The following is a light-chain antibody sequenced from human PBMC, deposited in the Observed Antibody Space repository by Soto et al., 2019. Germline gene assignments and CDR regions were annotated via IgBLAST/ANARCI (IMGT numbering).Light chain of an antibody. V-gene: IGLV2-14*03. CDR1: SSDVGGYNY. J-gene: IGLJ2*01. Sequence: QSVLTQPASVSGSPGQSITISCTGTSSDVGGYNYVSWYQQHPGKAPQLMIYDVSSRPSGVSHRFSGSKSGTTASLTISGLQAEDEAYYFCSSYTAITTTRVFGGGTKVTV. CDR2: DVS. CDR3: SSYTAITTTRV.